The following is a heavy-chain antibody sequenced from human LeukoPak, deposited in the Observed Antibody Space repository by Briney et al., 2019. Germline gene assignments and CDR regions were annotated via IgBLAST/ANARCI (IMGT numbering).Heavy chain of an antibody. D-gene: IGHD5-24*01. Sequence: PGGSLRLSCAASGFTFSSYWMSWVRQAPGKGLEWVANIKQDGSEKYYVDSVKGRFTISRDNAKNSLYLQMNSLRTEDTAVYYCARGPKAERWLQFYWYFDLWGRGTLVTVSS. V-gene: IGHV3-7*01. J-gene: IGHJ2*01. CDR3: ARGPKAERWLQFYWYFDL. CDR1: GFTFSSYW. CDR2: IKQDGSEK.